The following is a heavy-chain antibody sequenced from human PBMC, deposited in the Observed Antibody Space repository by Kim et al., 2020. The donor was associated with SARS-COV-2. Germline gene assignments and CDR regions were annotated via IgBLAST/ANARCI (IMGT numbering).Heavy chain of an antibody. V-gene: IGHV4-59*01. Sequence: SETLSLTCTVSGGSISSYYWSWIRQPPGKGLEWIGYIYYSGSTNYNPSLKSRVTISVDTSKNQFSLKLSSVTAADTAVYYCARVGPWELPPHYMDVWGKGTTVTVSS. CDR1: GGSISSYY. CDR2: IYYSGST. D-gene: IGHD1-26*01. CDR3: ARVGPWELPPHYMDV. J-gene: IGHJ6*03.